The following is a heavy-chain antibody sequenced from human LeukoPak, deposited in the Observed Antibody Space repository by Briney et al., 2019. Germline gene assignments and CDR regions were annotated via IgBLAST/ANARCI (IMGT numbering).Heavy chain of an antibody. CDR3: ARNSYGSGSYGDVDY. CDR2: IYYSGST. D-gene: IGHD3-10*01. Sequence: TLSLTCTVSGGSISSGGYYWRWIRQHPGKGLEWIGYIYYSGSTYYNPSLKSRVTISVDTSKNQFSLKLSSVTAADTAVYYCARNSYGSGSYGDVDYWGQGTLVTVSS. J-gene: IGHJ4*02. CDR1: GGSISSGGYY. V-gene: IGHV4-31*03.